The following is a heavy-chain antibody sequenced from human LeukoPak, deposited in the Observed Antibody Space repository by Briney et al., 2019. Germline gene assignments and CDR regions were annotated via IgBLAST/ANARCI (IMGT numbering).Heavy chain of an antibody. CDR1: GYTFSNDW. J-gene: IGHJ4*02. CDR3: TTEDIAGAGADC. V-gene: IGHV3-15*01. CDR2: IKSKTDGGTT. Sequence: PGGSLRLSCAASGYTFSNDWMNWVRQAPGKGLEWVGRIKSKTDGGTTDYAAPVKGRFTISRYDSKNTLYLQMNSLKTEDTVVYYCTTEDIAGAGADCWGQGTLVTVSS. D-gene: IGHD6-19*01.